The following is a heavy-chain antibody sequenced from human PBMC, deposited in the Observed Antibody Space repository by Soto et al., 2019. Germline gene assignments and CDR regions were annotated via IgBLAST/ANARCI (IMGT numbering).Heavy chain of an antibody. V-gene: IGHV1-69*12. CDR2: IIPIFGTA. CDR1: GGTFSSYA. J-gene: IGHJ6*02. CDR3: ARVSPKSSSWYSVSYYYYGMDV. D-gene: IGHD6-13*01. Sequence: QVQLVQSGAEVKKPGSSVKVSCKASGGTFSSYANSWVRQAPGQGLEWMGGIIPIFGTANYAQKFQGRVTITADESTSTAYMELSSLRSEDTAVYYCARVSPKSSSWYSVSYYYYGMDVWGQGTTVTVSS.